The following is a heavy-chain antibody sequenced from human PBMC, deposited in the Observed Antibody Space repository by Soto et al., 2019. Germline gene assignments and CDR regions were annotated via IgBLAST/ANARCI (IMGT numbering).Heavy chain of an antibody. Sequence: SETLSLTCTVSGGSISSSSYYWGWIRQPPGKGLEWIGSIYYSGSTYYNPSLKSRVTISVDTSKNQFSLKLSSVTAADTAVYYCARHTPHLGSTSWREYYYYYGMDVWGQGTTVTVSS. CDR1: GGSISSSSYY. CDR3: ARHTPHLGSTSWREYYYYYGMDV. J-gene: IGHJ6*02. CDR2: IYYSGST. D-gene: IGHD2-2*01. V-gene: IGHV4-39*01.